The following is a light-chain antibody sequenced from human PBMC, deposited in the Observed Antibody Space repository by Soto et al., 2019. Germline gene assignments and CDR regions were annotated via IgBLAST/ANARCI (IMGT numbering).Light chain of an antibody. J-gene: IGKJ1*01. CDR1: QGISTY. Sequence: DIQMTQSPSSLSASAGDRVTITCRASQGISTYLNWYHQKPGKAPKLLIYAASSLQSGVPSRFSGSGSGTDFTLTISSLEPEDFAVYYCQQRSNWPWTFGQGTKVDNK. CDR3: QQRSNWPWT. V-gene: IGKV1-39*01. CDR2: AAS.